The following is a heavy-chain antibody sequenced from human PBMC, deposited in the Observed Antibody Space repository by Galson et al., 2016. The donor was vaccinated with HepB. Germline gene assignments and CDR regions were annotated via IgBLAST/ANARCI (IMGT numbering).Heavy chain of an antibody. CDR1: GFTFSAYW. J-gene: IGHJ6*02. V-gene: IGHV3-74*01. CDR3: ARGGHYDRDPMDV. CDR2: INSDGSDT. Sequence: SLRLSCAASGFTFSAYWMNWVRQVPGKGLVWVSRINSDGSDTGFADSVKGRFTIPRANAKNTLYLQMNSLRAEDTLVFYCARGGHYDRDPMDVWGQGPTVTVSS. D-gene: IGHD3-22*01.